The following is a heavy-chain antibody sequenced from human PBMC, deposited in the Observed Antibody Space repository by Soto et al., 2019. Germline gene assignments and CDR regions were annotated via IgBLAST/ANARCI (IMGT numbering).Heavy chain of an antibody. D-gene: IGHD4-17*01. V-gene: IGHV4-30-4*01. CDR2: IYYGEST. J-gene: IGHJ4*02. CDR1: GGSVDSGNHY. CDR3: ARDMGSAMTTRIFDH. Sequence: QVLVQESGPGLVKPSQTLTLSCTVSGGSVDSGNHYWNWIRQPPGKGLEWIGYIYYGESTYYNPSLKSRATIAVDTSQSRVSLRLTSVTAADTAVYYCARDMGSAMTTRIFDHWGQGTLVTVSS.